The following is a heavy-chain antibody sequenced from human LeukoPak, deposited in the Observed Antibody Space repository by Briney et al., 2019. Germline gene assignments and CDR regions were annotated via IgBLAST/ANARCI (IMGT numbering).Heavy chain of an antibody. CDR3: ARDQWTNYYYGMDV. V-gene: IGHV4-59*01. D-gene: IGHD3/OR15-3a*01. Sequence: SETLSLTCTVSGGSISSYYWSWIRQPPGKGLEWIGYIYNSGSTNYNPSLKSRVTISVDTPNNQFSLKLSSVTAADTAVYYCARDQWTNYYYGMDVWGQGTTVTVSS. CDR1: GGSISSYY. J-gene: IGHJ6*02. CDR2: IYNSGST.